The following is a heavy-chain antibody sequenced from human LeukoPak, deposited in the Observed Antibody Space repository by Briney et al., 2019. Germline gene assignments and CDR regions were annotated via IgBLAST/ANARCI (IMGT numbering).Heavy chain of an antibody. D-gene: IGHD3-10*01. J-gene: IGHJ6*02. V-gene: IGHV3-48*01. CDR2: ISSSSSTI. Sequence: GGSLRLSCAASGFTFSSYSMNWVRQAPGKGLEWVSYISSSSSTIYYADSVKGRFTISRDNAKNSLYLQMNSLRAEDTAVYYCARDATSYYYGSGSRPYYGMDVWGQGTTVTVSS. CDR1: GFTFSSYS. CDR3: ARDATSYYYGSGSRPYYGMDV.